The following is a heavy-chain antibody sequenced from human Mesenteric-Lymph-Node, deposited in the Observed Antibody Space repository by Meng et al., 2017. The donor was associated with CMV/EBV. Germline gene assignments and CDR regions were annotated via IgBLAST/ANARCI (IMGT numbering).Heavy chain of an antibody. Sequence: SGLTFSNVWMSWVRQAPGKGLEWVGRIKSKTDGGTTDYAAPVKGRFTISRDDSTNTLYLQMNSLKTEDTALYYCTTHDYGARYWYFDLWGRGTLVTVSS. CDR1: GLTFSNVW. J-gene: IGHJ2*01. V-gene: IGHV3-15*01. CDR2: IKSKTDGGTT. D-gene: IGHD4-17*01. CDR3: TTHDYGARYWYFDL.